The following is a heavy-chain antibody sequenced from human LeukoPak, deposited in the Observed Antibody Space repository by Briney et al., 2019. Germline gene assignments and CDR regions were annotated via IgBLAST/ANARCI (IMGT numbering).Heavy chain of an antibody. V-gene: IGHV4-4*07. J-gene: IGHJ4*02. Sequence: PSETLSLTCTVSGDSITSHDYWSWIRQPAGQGLEWIGRIYSTGSTNYNPSLKSRVTMFVDTSKNAFSLKLSSVTAADTGVYYCARTAIHVLSGSYFDSWGQGTLVAVSS. CDR2: IYSTGST. D-gene: IGHD1-26*01. CDR3: ARTAIHVLSGSYFDS. CDR1: GDSITSHDY.